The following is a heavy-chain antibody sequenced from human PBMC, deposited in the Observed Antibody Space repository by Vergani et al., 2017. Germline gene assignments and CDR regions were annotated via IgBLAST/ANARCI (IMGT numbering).Heavy chain of an antibody. D-gene: IGHD2-2*01. J-gene: IGHJ5*02. Sequence: QVQLVESGGGVVQPGESLRLSCGASEVSFTFYDMHWVRHSPDRGLEWVSFIRYDGGDRDYVDSVKGRFTISRDNSKNTLYLQMNSLRPEDTAVYYCARLRNDMTYCRSTWCPNWFDPWGQGTLVTVSS. V-gene: IGHV3-30*02. CDR1: EVSFTFYD. CDR3: ARLRNDMTYCRSTWCPNWFDP. CDR2: IRYDGGDR.